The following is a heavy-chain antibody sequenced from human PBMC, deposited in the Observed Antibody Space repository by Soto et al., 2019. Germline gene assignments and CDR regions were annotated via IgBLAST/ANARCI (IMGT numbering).Heavy chain of an antibody. CDR2: ISGTSTYT. D-gene: IGHD2-15*01. CDR3: ARDAVDDAFDI. J-gene: IGHJ3*02. Sequence: QVPLVESGGGLVKPGGSLRLSCAASGFTFRNYYMTWIRQAPGKGLEWISYISGTSTYTNYADSVKGRFTISRDNAKGSLYLQMNSLRAEDAAVYYCARDAVDDAFDIWGQGTMVTVSS. CDR1: GFTFRNYY. V-gene: IGHV3-11*05.